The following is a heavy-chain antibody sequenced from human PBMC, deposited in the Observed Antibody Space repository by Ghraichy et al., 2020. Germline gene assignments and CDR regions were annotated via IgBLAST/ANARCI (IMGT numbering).Heavy chain of an antibody. Sequence: SGPTLVKPTQTLTLTCTFSGFSLTTSGVGVGWIRQPPGKALEWLTLIYWDDDKRYNASLKSRVTITKDTSHNQVVLTMANMDPVDTATYYCAHYGSTYGDFGGGGGYFDSWGHGTLVTVSS. V-gene: IGHV2-5*02. D-gene: IGHD4-17*01. CDR3: AHYGSTYGDFGGGGGYFDS. CDR1: GFSLTTSGVG. J-gene: IGHJ4*01. CDR2: IYWDDDK.